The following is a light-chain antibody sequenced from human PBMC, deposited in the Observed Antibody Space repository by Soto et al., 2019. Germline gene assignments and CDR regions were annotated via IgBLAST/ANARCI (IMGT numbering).Light chain of an antibody. Sequence: EIVLTQSPDTLSLSPGERATLSCRASQSVRSSLAWYQQKPGQAPRLLIYDASNRATGIPVRFSGSGSGTDFTPTISSLEPEDFAVYYCQQRSNWPPEVTFGPGTKVDIK. CDR2: DAS. CDR1: QSVRSS. J-gene: IGKJ3*01. V-gene: IGKV3-11*01. CDR3: QQRSNWPPEVT.